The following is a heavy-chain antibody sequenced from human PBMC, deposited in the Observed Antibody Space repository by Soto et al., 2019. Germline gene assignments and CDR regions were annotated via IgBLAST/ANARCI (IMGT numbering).Heavy chain of an antibody. D-gene: IGHD2-2*01. CDR3: ARVKRTPYGMDV. Sequence: VPVKVSCEACGYRFTGPYIHWVRQAPGQGLEWMGWINPISGDTNYAQKFQGRVTMTRDTSITTAYMDLSRLMSGDTAVYYCARVKRTPYGMDVWGQGTTVTVPS. V-gene: IGHV1-2*02. J-gene: IGHJ6*02. CDR1: GYRFTGPY. CDR2: INPISGDT.